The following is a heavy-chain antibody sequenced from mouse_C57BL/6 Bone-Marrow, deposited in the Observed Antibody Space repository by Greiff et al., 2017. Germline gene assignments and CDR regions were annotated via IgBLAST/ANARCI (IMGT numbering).Heavy chain of an antibody. V-gene: IGHV5-12*01. J-gene: IGHJ3*01. CDR2: ISNGGGST. CDR1: GFTFSDYY. D-gene: IGHD2-4*01. CDR3: ARHDYYDYGAWFAY. Sequence: EVQRVESGGGLVQPGGSLKLSCAASGFTFSDYYMYWVRQTPEKRLEWVAYISNGGGSTYYPDTVKGRFTISRDNAKNTLYLQMSRLKSEDTAMYYCARHDYYDYGAWFAYWGQGTLVTVSA.